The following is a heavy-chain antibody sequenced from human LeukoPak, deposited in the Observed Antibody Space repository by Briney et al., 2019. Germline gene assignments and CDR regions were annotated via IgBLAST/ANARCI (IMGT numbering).Heavy chain of an antibody. V-gene: IGHV4-39*07. CDR3: ARRLIGYCSGGSCYSGYFQH. J-gene: IGHJ1*01. CDR1: GGSISSSSYY. Sequence: SETLSLTCTVSGGSISSSSYYWGWIRQPPGKGLEWIGEINHSGSTNYNPSLKSRVTISVDTSKNQFSLKLSSVTAADTAVYYCARRLIGYCSGGSCYSGYFQHWGQGTLVTVSS. CDR2: INHSGST. D-gene: IGHD2-15*01.